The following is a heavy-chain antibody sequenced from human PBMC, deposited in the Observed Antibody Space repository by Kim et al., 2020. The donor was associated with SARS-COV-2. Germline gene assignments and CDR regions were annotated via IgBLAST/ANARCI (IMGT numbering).Heavy chain of an antibody. CDR3: AKDLGYGGYGSLDF. J-gene: IGHJ4*02. CDR2: IYSDGSDT. D-gene: IGHD5-12*01. V-gene: IGHV3-23*03. CDR1: GFTFRSYA. Sequence: GGSLRLSCAASGFTFRSYAMSWVRQAPGKGLEWVSVIYSDGSDTYYADSVKGRFTISRDNSKNTLYLQMNSLRAEDTAVYYCAKDLGYGGYGSLDFWGQG.